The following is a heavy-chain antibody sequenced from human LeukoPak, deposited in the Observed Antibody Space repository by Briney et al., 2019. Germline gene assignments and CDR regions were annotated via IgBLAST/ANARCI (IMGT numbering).Heavy chain of an antibody. J-gene: IGHJ5*02. CDR1: GYTFTGYY. Sequence: ASVKVSRKASGYTFTGYYMHWVRQAPGQGLEWMGWINPHSGGTNYAQTFQGRVTMTRDTSISTAYMELSRLRSDDTAVYYCARASAAAATYNWFDPWGQGTLVTVSS. CDR2: INPHSGGT. CDR3: ARASAAAATYNWFDP. V-gene: IGHV1-2*02. D-gene: IGHD2-15*01.